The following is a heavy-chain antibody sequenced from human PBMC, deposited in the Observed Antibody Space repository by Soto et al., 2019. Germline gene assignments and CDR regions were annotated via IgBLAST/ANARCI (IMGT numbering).Heavy chain of an antibody. J-gene: IGHJ3*02. CDR2: IWFDGRNK. Sequence: LRLSCAASGFTFSSHGMHWVRQAPGKGLEWVALIWFDGRNKYYADSVKGRFTISRDNSKNTVDLQMNSLRAEDTAVYYCARVPIDGDPAFDIWGLGTLVTVSS. CDR3: ARVPIDGDPAFDI. D-gene: IGHD7-27*01. CDR1: GFTFSSHG. V-gene: IGHV3-33*01.